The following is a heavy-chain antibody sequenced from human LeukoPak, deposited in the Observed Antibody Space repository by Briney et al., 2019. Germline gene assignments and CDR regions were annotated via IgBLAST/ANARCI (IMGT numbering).Heavy chain of an antibody. CDR2: ISYDGSNK. CDR3: ARDGGLVRGVIIAPRYYYYGMDV. CDR1: GFTFSSYA. D-gene: IGHD3-10*01. J-gene: IGHJ6*02. Sequence: GGSLRLSCAASGFTFSSYAMHWVRQAPGKGLEWVAVISYDGSNKYYADSVKGRFTISRDNSKNTLYLQMNSLRAEDTAAYYCARDGGLVRGVIIAPRYYYYGMDVWGQGTTVTVSS. V-gene: IGHV3-30-3*01.